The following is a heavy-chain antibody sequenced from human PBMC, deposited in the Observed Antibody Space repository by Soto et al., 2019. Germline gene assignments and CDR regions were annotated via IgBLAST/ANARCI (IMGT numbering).Heavy chain of an antibody. V-gene: IGHV4-31*01. CDR1: GGSISSGANY. Sequence: QVQLQASGPGLVRPSQTLSLTCTVSGGSISSGANYWSWIRQEPGKGLDWIGYIYYSGPTYYIPSLKGQVTISLVTSETQFSLSLSSVTAAYTAVYYCARAMKFEKDGGYYLYGMDVCGEGNTVTVST. D-gene: IGHD2-2*01. J-gene: IGHJ6*04. CDR3: ARAMKFEKDGGYYLYGMDV. CDR2: IYYSGPT.